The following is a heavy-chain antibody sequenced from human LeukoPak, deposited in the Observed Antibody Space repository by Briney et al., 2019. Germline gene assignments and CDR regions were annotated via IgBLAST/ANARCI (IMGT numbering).Heavy chain of an antibody. V-gene: IGHV3-11*01. CDR3: ARGDAWLSIDY. CDR2: ISSSGSTI. J-gene: IGHJ4*02. CDR1: GFTFSDYY. Sequence: GGSLRLSCAASGFTFSDYYMSWIRQAPGKGLEGVSYISSSGSTIYYADSVKGRFTISRDNAKNSLYLQMNSLSAEDTAVYYCARGDAWLSIDYWGQGTLVTVSS. D-gene: IGHD2/OR15-2a*01.